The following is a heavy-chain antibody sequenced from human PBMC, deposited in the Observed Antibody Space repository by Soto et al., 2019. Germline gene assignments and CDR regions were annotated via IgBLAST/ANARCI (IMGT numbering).Heavy chain of an antibody. Sequence: QLQLQESGSGLVKPSQTLSLTCTYSGASFSSGDYSWNWIRQPPGKGLEWIGYIYHSGSTYYNPSLKSRVTISVDRSKNQFSLKLSSVTAADTAVYFCARGYSAYDARGWFDPWGQGTLVTVSS. D-gene: IGHD5-12*01. J-gene: IGHJ5*02. V-gene: IGHV4-30-2*01. CDR3: ARGYSAYDARGWFDP. CDR1: GASFSSGDYS. CDR2: IYHSGST.